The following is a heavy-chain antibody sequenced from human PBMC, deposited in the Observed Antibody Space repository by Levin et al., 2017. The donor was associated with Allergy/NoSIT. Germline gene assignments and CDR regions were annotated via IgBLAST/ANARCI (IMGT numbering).Heavy chain of an antibody. V-gene: IGHV4-39*01. D-gene: IGHD6-6*01. Sequence: GSLRLSCTVSGGSISSSSYYWGWIRQPPGKGLEWIGSIYYSGSTYYNPSLKSRVTISVDTSKNQFSLKLSSVTAADTAVYYCARRARPIGVFDYWGQGTLVTVSS. CDR1: GGSISSSSYY. J-gene: IGHJ4*02. CDR3: ARRARPIGVFDY. CDR2: IYYSGST.